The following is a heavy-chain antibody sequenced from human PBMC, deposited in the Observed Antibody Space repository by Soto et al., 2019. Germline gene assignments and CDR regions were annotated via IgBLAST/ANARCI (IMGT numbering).Heavy chain of an antibody. CDR3: ARDLALRITGTTRIDYYYYGMDV. J-gene: IGHJ6*02. D-gene: IGHD1-7*01. Sequence: PGGSLRLSCAASGFTFSSYAMHWVRQAPGKGLEWVAVISYDGSNKYYADSVKGRFTISRDNSKNTLYLQMNSLRAEDTAVYYCARDLALRITGTTRIDYYYYGMDVWGQVTTVIVSS. V-gene: IGHV3-30-3*01. CDR1: GFTFSSYA. CDR2: ISYDGSNK.